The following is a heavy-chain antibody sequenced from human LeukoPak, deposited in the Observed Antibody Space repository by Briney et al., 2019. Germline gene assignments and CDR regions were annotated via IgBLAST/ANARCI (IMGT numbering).Heavy chain of an antibody. CDR1: GFTLSTNW. CDR3: VRWATLSP. CDR2: INQDGGDK. D-gene: IGHD5-12*01. Sequence: QPGGSLRLSCAASGFTLSTNWMSWVRQAPGKGLEWVANINQDGGDKNYVDFVKGRFTISRDNAKNSLYLQMNSLRVEVTAVYYCVRWATLSPWGQGTLVTVSS. J-gene: IGHJ5*02. V-gene: IGHV3-7*01.